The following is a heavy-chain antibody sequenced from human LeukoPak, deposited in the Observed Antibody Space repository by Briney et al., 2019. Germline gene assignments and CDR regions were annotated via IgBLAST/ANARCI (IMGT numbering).Heavy chain of an antibody. D-gene: IGHD2-15*01. CDR1: GYTFTSYW. CDR3: ARAAVLDY. Sequence: GESLKISCKASGYTFTSYWIGWVRQMPGKGLEWMGSIHPGDSNTRYSPSFQGQVTISADESINTAYLQWSSLKASDTAIYYCARAAVLDYWAQGTLVTVSS. V-gene: IGHV5-51*01. J-gene: IGHJ4*02. CDR2: IHPGDSNT.